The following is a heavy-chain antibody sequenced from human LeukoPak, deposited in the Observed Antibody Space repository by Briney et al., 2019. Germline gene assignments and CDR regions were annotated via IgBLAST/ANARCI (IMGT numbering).Heavy chain of an antibody. V-gene: IGHV1-3*01. D-gene: IGHD3-10*01. J-gene: IGHJ6*04. CDR1: GYTFTSYA. Sequence: ASVKVSCKASGYTFTSYAMHWVRQAPGQRLEWMGWINAGNGNTKYSQKFQGRVTITRDTSASTAYMELSSLRSEDTAVYYCAREISGDYYGSGSASYGMDVWGKGTTVTVSS. CDR2: INAGNGNT. CDR3: AREISGDYYGSGSASYGMDV.